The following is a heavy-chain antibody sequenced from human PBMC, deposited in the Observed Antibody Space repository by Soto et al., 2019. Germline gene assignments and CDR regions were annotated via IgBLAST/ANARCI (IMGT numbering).Heavy chain of an antibody. CDR1: GGSISSGGYS. CDR3: ARAHYCAYGDGMDV. J-gene: IGHJ6*02. V-gene: IGHV4-30-2*01. Sequence: QLQLQESGSGLVKPSQTLSLTCAVSGGSISSGGYSWSWIRQPPGKGLEWIGYIYHSGYTYCNPSLKSRVTISVDRSKNQFSLKLSSVTAADTAVYYGARAHYCAYGDGMDVWGQGTTVTVSS. CDR2: IYHSGYT. D-gene: IGHD4-17*01.